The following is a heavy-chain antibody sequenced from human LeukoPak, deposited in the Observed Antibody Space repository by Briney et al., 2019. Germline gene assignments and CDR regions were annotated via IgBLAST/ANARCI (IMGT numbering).Heavy chain of an antibody. CDR2: IYSGAST. CDR3: ARDGPYGTPSG. Sequence: GGSLRLSCAASGFTVSSNYMSCVRQAPGKGLEWVSVIYSGASTYYADSVKGRFTISRDNSNNTLYLQMNSLRAEDTAVYYCARDGPYGTPSGWGQGTMVTVSS. J-gene: IGHJ3*01. D-gene: IGHD4-17*01. V-gene: IGHV3-66*01. CDR1: GFTVSSNY.